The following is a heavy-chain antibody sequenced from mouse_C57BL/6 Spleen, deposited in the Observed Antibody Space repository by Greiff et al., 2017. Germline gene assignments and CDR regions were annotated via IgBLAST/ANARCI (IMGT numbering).Heavy chain of an antibody. CDR3: AASYYCGSSFYAMDY. J-gene: IGHJ4*01. D-gene: IGHD1-1*01. CDR2: IDPSDSET. V-gene: IGHV1-52*01. CDR1: GYTFTSYW. Sequence: QVQLQQPGAELVRPGSSVKLSCKASGYTFTSYWMHWVKQRPIQGLEWIGNIDPSDSETHYNQKFKDKATLTVDKSSSTAYMQLSSLTSEDSAVYYCAASYYCGSSFYAMDYWGQGTSVTVSS.